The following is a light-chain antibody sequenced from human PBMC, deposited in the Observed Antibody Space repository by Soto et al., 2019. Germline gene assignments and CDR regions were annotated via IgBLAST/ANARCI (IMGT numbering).Light chain of an antibody. CDR3: QQYDNSPIT. Sequence: EVVLTQSPCTLSFSAWERATLSFMASQSVAANYLAWYQQKRGQAPRLLIYGASSRATGIPDRFSGSGSGTDFTLTISRLEPEDFAVYYCQQYDNSPITFGQGTRLEIK. J-gene: IGKJ5*01. CDR1: QSVAANY. CDR2: GAS. V-gene: IGKV3-20*01.